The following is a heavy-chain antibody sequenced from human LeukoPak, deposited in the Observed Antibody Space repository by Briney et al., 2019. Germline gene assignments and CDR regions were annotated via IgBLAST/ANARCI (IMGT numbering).Heavy chain of an antibody. CDR1: GGTFSSYA. CDR3: ARDLVDTAMVNRALHYYGMDV. V-gene: IGHV1-69*01. D-gene: IGHD5-18*01. CDR2: IIPIFGTA. Sequence: GSSVKVSCKASGGTFSSYAISWVRQAPGQGLEWMGGIIPIFGTANYAQKFQGRVTITADESTSTAYMELSSLRSEDTAVYYCARDLVDTAMVNRALHYYGMDVWGQGTTVTVSS. J-gene: IGHJ6*02.